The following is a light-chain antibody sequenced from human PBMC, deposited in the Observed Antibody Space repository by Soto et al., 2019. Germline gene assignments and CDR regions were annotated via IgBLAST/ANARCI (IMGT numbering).Light chain of an antibody. J-gene: IGKJ1*01. Sequence: AILMTQSPSSLSASRGDRFTITCRASQGISSYLAWYQQKPGKAPKLLIYAASTLQSGVPSRFSGSGSGTDFTLTISCLQSEDFATYYCQQYYSYPWTFGQGTKVDIK. CDR3: QQYYSYPWT. V-gene: IGKV1-8*01. CDR1: QGISSY. CDR2: AAS.